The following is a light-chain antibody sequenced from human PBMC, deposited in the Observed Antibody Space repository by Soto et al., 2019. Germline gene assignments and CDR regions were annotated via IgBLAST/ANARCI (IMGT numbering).Light chain of an antibody. J-gene: IGLJ2*01. CDR3: SSYTTSSALV. CDR1: SXDVGGYDY. V-gene: IGLV2-14*01. CDR2: EVI. Sequence: QSALTQSASVSGSPGQSITIPCTGTSXDVGGYDYASWYQQHPGKVPKLIIYEVIKRPSGVSHRFSGSKSGNTASLTISGLQTEDEADYYCSSYTTSSALVFGGGTKVTVL.